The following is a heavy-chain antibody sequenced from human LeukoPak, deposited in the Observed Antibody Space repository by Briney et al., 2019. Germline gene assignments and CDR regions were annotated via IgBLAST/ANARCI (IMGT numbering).Heavy chain of an antibody. CDR3: AREAYDSSGLIDY. CDR1: GGPISSSNW. Sequence: SGTLSLTCAVSGGPISSSNWWSWVRQPPGKGLEWIGEIYHSGSTNYNPSLKSRVTISVDKSKNQFSLKLSSVTAADTAVYYCAREAYDSSGLIDYWGQGTLVTVSS. D-gene: IGHD3-22*01. J-gene: IGHJ4*02. V-gene: IGHV4-4*02. CDR2: IYHSGST.